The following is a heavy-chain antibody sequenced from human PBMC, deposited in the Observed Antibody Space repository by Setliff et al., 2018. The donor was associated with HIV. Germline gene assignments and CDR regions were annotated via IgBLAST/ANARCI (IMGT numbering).Heavy chain of an antibody. CDR2: ISSSGSTI. CDR3: ATSSNWYGRYYFDY. J-gene: IGHJ4*02. V-gene: IGHV3-48*03. D-gene: IGHD6-13*01. CDR1: GFTFSSYE. Sequence: PGGSLRLSCAASGFTFSSYEMNWVRQAPGKGLEWVSYISSSGSTIYYADSVKGRFTISRDNAKNSLYLQMNSLRAEDTAVYYCATSSNWYGRYYFDYWGQGTLVTVSS.